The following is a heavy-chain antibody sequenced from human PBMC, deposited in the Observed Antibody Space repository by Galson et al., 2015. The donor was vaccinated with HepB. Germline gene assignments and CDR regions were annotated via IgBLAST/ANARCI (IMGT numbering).Heavy chain of an antibody. CDR2: SDPEDGET. D-gene: IGHD2-21*02. V-gene: IGHV1-24*01. J-gene: IGHJ4*02. Sequence: SVKVSCKVSGYTLTELSMHWVRQAPGKGLEWMGGSDPEDGETIYAQKFQGRVTMTEDTYTDTAYMELSSLRSEDTAVYYCATDLPLDFCGGDCYFGYWGQGTLVTVSS. CDR3: ATDLPLDFCGGDCYFGY. CDR1: GYTLTELS.